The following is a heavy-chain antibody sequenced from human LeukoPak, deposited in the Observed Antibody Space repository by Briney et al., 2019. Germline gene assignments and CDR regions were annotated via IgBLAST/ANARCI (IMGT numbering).Heavy chain of an antibody. Sequence: PSETLSLTCTVSGASITSISDFWGRFRQPPGKGPEWIGSIRYSGTTYHSPSLRSRLTMSIDTSKNQFSLKLSSVTAADTAVYHCARHYYGSDVWGYYFDNWGQGTLVAVSS. V-gene: IGHV4-39*01. CDR3: ARHYYGSDVWGYYFDN. CDR1: GASITSISDF. D-gene: IGHD3-22*01. CDR2: IRYSGTT. J-gene: IGHJ4*02.